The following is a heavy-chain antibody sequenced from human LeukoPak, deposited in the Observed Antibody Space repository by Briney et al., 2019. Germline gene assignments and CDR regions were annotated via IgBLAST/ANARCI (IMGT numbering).Heavy chain of an antibody. D-gene: IGHD6-19*01. CDR1: GFTFSSYG. CDR2: IWYDGSNK. V-gene: IGHV3-33*01. Sequence: GGSLRLFCGASGFTFSSYGILWVCQAPGKGLEWVAVIWYDGSNKYYADSVRGRFTISSDNSKNTLYMQMNGLRAEDTAVYYCSRLGSGWAIDYWGQGTLVTVSS. CDR3: SRLGSGWAIDY. J-gene: IGHJ4*02.